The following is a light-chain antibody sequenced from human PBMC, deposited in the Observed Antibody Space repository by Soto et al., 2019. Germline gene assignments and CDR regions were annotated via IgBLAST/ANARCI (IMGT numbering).Light chain of an antibody. CDR3: HQHGGSPET. J-gene: IGKJ1*01. Sequence: EIVLTQSPGTLSLSPGERATLSCRASQSVSNNYLAWYQQKPGQAPRLLLYGAFSRASGVPDKFSGSGSGTDFTLTISHLEPEDSGIYHCHQHGGSPETFGQGTKVDNK. CDR2: GAF. CDR1: QSVSNNY. V-gene: IGKV3-20*01.